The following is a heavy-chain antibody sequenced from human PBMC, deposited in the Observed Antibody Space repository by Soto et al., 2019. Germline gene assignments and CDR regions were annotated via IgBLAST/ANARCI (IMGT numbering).Heavy chain of an antibody. Sequence: LRLSCAASGFTFSSYAMHWVRQAPGKGLEWVAVISYDGSNKYYADSVKGRFTISRDNSKNTLYLQMNSLRAEDTAVYYCARAAESAEAEYNWFDPWGQGTLVTAPQ. V-gene: IGHV3-30-3*01. CDR2: ISYDGSNK. CDR1: GFTFSSYA. J-gene: IGHJ5*02. CDR3: ARAAESAEAEYNWFDP.